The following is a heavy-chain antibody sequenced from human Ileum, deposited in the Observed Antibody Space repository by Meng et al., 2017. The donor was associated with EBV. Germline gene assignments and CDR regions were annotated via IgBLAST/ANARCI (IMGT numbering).Heavy chain of an antibody. CDR1: GGAVSSGSSS. CDR2: IHYTGSS. Sequence: GPVLVKPSETLALTCTVSGGAVSSGSSSWSWIRQPPGKGLEWIGYIHYTGSSNYNPSLKSRVTISVDTSKNQFSLRLSSVTAADTAVYYCARDRGGYNVVDYWCQGTLVTVSS. CDR3: ARDRGGYNVVDY. D-gene: IGHD5-24*01. J-gene: IGHJ4*02. V-gene: IGHV4-61*01.